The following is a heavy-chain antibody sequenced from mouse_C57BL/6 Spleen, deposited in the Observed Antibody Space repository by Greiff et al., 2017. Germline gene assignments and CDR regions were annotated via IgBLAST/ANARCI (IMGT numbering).Heavy chain of an antibody. V-gene: IGHV5-17*01. D-gene: IGHD2-5*01. CDR3: ASYSNYGFYYAMDY. CDR2: ISSGSSTI. Sequence: EVKLVESGGGLVKPGGSLKLSCAASGFTFSDYGMHWVRQAPEKGLEWVAYISSGSSTIYYADTVKGRFTISRENAKNTLFLQMTSLRSEDTAMYYCASYSNYGFYYAMDYWGQGTSVTVSS. CDR1: GFTFSDYG. J-gene: IGHJ4*01.